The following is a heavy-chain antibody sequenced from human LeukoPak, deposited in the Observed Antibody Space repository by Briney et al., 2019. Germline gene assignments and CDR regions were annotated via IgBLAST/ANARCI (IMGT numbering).Heavy chain of an antibody. CDR1: GASFTRYY. Sequence: PSETMSLTSAVYGASFTRYYCSWVRQPPGKGLGWIGEINHSGSTNYNPSLKSRVTISVDTSKNQFSLKLSSVTAADKTVYNSPRGQSETRNTMVRGVRYMYVWGQGTTVTVSS. D-gene: IGHD3-10*01. CDR2: INHSGST. V-gene: IGHV4-34*01. J-gene: IGHJ6*03. CDR3: PRGQSETRNTMVRGVRYMYV.